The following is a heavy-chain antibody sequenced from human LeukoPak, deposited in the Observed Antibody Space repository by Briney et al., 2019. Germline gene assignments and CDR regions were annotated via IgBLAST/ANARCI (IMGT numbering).Heavy chain of an antibody. Sequence: PSETLSLTCTVSGGSISSSSYYWGWIRQPPGKGLEWIGSIYYSGSTYYNPSLKSRVTISVDTSKNQFSLKLSSVTAADTAVYYCARREAAPRHPYYFDYWGQGTLVTVSS. J-gene: IGHJ4*02. CDR1: GGSISSSSYY. V-gene: IGHV4-39*01. CDR2: IYYSGST. CDR3: ARREAAPRHPYYFDY. D-gene: IGHD6-6*01.